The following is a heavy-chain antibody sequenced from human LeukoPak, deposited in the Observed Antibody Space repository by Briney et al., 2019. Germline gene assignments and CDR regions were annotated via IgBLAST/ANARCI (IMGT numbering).Heavy chain of an antibody. D-gene: IGHD2-2*01. CDR2: ISAYNGNT. J-gene: IGHJ4*02. CDR3: ARFRFCTSYPERYFDS. Sequence: ASEKLSCKASGYTFTSYGISWVRQAPGQGLEWMGWISAYNGNTNYAQTLQRRVTMTTDTSTRSASMELRSLRSDETAVYYCARFRFCTSYPERYFDSWGQGTLVTVSS. V-gene: IGHV1-18*04. CDR1: GYTFTSYG.